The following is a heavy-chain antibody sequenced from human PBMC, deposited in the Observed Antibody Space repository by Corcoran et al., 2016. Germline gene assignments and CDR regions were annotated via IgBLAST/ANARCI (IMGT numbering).Heavy chain of an antibody. CDR2: IYSSGST. Sequence: QVQLKESGPGLVKPSESLSLTCNVSGGSISGSYWSWVRPTPGKGLEWIGRIYSSGSTNYNPALKNRVTMSVAQSKNQFSLPLTSVTAADTALYSCARDRRGAVAGPDGYFFDYWGQGTLVTVSS. V-gene: IGHV4-4*07. CDR1: GGSISGSY. CDR3: ARDRRGAVAGPDGYFFDY. J-gene: IGHJ4*02. D-gene: IGHD6-19*01.